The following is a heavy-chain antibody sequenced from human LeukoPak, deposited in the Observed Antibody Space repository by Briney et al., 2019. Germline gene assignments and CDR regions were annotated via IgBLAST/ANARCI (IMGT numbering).Heavy chain of an antibody. D-gene: IGHD3-16*01. CDR1: GGSISSGGYY. J-gene: IGHJ4*02. V-gene: IGHV4-31*03. CDR3: ATLRGGLPTD. Sequence: PSETLSLTCTVFGGSISSGGYYWSWIRQHPGKGLEWIGYIYYSGSTYYNPSLKSRVTISVDTSKNQFSLKLSSVTAADTAVYYCATLRGGLPTDWGQGTLVTVSS. CDR2: IYYSGST.